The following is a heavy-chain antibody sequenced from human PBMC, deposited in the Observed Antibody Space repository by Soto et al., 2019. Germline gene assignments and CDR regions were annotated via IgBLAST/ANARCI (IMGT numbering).Heavy chain of an antibody. CDR3: ARGPSGDKVDY. D-gene: IGHD7-27*01. CDR1: GGSIRSDDYI. CDR2: IYAGGTT. V-gene: IGHV4-30-4*01. J-gene: IGHJ4*02. Sequence: SETLSLTCIVSGGSIRSDDYIWSWIRQSPGRGLEWIGHIYAGGTTYTNPSLRSRLSISVDTSRTFSLDLTSVTAADTAVYYCARGPSGDKVDYWGQGALVSVSS.